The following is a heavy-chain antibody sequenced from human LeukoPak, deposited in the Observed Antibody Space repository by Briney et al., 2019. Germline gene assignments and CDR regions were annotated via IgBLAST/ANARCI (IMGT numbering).Heavy chain of an antibody. J-gene: IGHJ4*02. V-gene: IGHV4-34*01. D-gene: IGHD3-10*01. CDR1: AGYISGYY. CDR3: ARGLYYYGSGSILDY. Sequence: SETLSLTCTVSAGYISGYYWSWIRQPPGKGLEWIGEINHSGSTNYNPSLKSRVTISVDTSKNQFSLKLSSVTAADTAVYYCARGLYYYGSGSILDYWGQGTLVTVSS. CDR2: INHSGST.